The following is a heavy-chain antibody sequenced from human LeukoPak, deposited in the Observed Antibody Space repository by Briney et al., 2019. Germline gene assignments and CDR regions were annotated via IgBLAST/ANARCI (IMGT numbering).Heavy chain of an antibody. CDR2: INHSGST. Sequence: SETLSLTCTVSGGSISSYYWSWIRQPPGKGLEWIGEINHSGSTNYNPSLKSRVTISVDTSKNQFSLKLSSVTATDTAVYYCARGASSGWLDYYYYYYGMDVWGQGTTVTVSS. D-gene: IGHD6-19*01. CDR1: GGSISSYY. V-gene: IGHV4-34*01. J-gene: IGHJ6*02. CDR3: ARGASSGWLDYYYYYYGMDV.